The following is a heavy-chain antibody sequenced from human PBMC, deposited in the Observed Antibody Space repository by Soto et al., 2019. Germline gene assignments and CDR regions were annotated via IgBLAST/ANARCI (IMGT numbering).Heavy chain of an antibody. J-gene: IGHJ4*02. D-gene: IGHD3-22*01. CDR2: IIPIFGTA. Sequence: GASVKVSCKASGGTFSSYAISWVRQAPGQGLEWMGGIIPIFGTANYAQKFQGRVTITADESTSTAYMDLSSLRAEDTAVYYCANAYYYDSSGYWSTVGFDYWGQGTLGNVSS. V-gene: IGHV1-69*13. CDR1: GGTFSSYA. CDR3: ANAYYYDSSGYWSTVGFDY.